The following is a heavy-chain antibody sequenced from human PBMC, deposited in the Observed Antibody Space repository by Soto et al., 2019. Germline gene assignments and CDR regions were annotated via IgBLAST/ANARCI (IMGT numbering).Heavy chain of an antibody. CDR3: AKGGRQWLVTPDFNY. V-gene: IGHV3-30*18. CDR2: VSHDGRNT. J-gene: IGHJ4*02. Sequence: VQLVESGGGVVQPGRSLRLSCAASGFPFSDYAMHWVRQAPGKGLEWVAVVSHDGRNTHYADSVKGRFTISTDRSKNTVSLEMTSLRAEDTAVYYCAKGGRQWLVTPDFNYWGQGALVTVSS. D-gene: IGHD6-19*01. CDR1: GFPFSDYA.